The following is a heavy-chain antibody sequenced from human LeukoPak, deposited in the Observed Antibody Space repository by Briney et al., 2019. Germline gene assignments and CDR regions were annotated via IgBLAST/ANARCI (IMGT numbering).Heavy chain of an antibody. D-gene: IGHD6-13*01. CDR2: IKQGGSDK. CDR3: ATSMAAAGTD. CDR1: GFTFSRYW. Sequence: GGSLRLSCAASGFTFSRYWMSWVRQAPGKGLEWVANIKQGGSDKYYVGSVKGRFIISRDNAKNSVYLQMNSLRAEDTAVYYCATSMAAAGTDWGRGTLVTVSS. V-gene: IGHV3-7*03. J-gene: IGHJ4*02.